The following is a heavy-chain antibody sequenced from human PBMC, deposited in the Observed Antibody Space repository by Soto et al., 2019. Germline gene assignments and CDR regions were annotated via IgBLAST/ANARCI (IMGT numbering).Heavy chain of an antibody. D-gene: IGHD3-16*01. J-gene: IGHJ4*02. CDR2: IYYSGST. CDR1: GGSSSSGGYN. V-gene: IGHV4-31*03. CDR3: ASAPGLGTFGY. Sequence: SETLSLTSTVSGGSSSSGGYNCSWIRQHPGKGLEWIGYIYYSGSTYYNPSLKSRVTISVDTSKNQFSLKLSSVTAADTAVYYCASAPGLGTFGYWGLGTLVTVSS.